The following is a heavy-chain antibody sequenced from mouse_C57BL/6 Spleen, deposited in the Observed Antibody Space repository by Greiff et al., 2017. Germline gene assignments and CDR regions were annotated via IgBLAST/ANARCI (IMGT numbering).Heavy chain of an antibody. CDR2: IYPRSGNT. Sequence: QVQLQQSGAELARPGASVKLSCTASGYTFTSYGIRWVKQRTGQGLEWIGEIYPRSGNTYYNETFKGKATLTADNSSSTAYMELRRLTSEESAVHFCERGTYCSYGDYDAMDYWGQGTSVTVSS. CDR3: ERGTYCSYGDYDAMDY. CDR1: GYTFTSYG. J-gene: IGHJ4*01. V-gene: IGHV1-81*01. D-gene: IGHD1-1*01.